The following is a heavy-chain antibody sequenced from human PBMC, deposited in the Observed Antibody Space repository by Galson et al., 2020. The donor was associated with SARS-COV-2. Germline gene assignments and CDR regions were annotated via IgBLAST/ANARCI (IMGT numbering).Heavy chain of an antibody. J-gene: IGHJ6*03. CDR2: IIPILGTA. V-gene: IGHV1-69*10. D-gene: IGHD3-16*01. CDR3: ATGVWDAQRDYGNYYMDV. CDR1: GGTFSRYA. Sequence: SVKVSCKASGGTFSRYAIIWLRQAPGQGLEWMGGIIPILGTANYAQKFQGRVTITADKSTSTAYMELSSLRSEDTAVYYCATGVWDAQRDYGNYYMDVWGTGTTVTVSS.